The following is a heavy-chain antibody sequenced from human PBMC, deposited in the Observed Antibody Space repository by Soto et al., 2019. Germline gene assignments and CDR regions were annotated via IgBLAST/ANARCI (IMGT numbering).Heavy chain of an antibody. J-gene: IGHJ4*02. V-gene: IGHV3-23*01. CDR3: AKDSLGTTGISDY. D-gene: IGHD1-1*01. CDR2: ISGSGGST. Sequence: EVQLLESGGGLVQPGGSVRLSCAASGFTFSSYAMSWVRQALGKGLEWVSAISGSGGSTYYADSVKGRFTISRDNSKNTLYLQMNSLRAEDTAVYYCAKDSLGTTGISDYWGQGTLVTVFS. CDR1: GFTFSSYA.